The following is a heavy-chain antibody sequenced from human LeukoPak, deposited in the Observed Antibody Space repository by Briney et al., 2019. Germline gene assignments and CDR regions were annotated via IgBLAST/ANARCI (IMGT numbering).Heavy chain of an antibody. V-gene: IGHV1-69*04. CDR3: ARAPVQLERGAWFDP. CDR1: GGTFSSYA. J-gene: IGHJ5*02. Sequence: SVKVSCKASGGTFSSYAISWVRRAPGQGLGWMGRIIPIFGIANYAQKFQGRVTITADKSTSTAYMELSSLRSEDTAVYYCARAPVQLERGAWFDPWGQGTLVTVSS. CDR2: IIPIFGIA. D-gene: IGHD1-1*01.